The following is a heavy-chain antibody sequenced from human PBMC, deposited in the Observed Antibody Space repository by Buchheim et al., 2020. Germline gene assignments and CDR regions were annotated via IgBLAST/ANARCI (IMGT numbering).Heavy chain of an antibody. CDR1: GFTFSSYG. CDR2: ISYDGSNK. D-gene: IGHD3-10*01. J-gene: IGHJ6*02. CDR3: AKDLMVRGVEGYYGMDV. V-gene: IGHV3-30*18. Sequence: QVQLVESGGGVVQPGRSLRLSCAASGFTFSSYGMHWVRQAPGKGREWVAVISYDGSNKYYADSVKGRFTISRDNSKNTLYLQMNSLRAEDTAVYYCAKDLMVRGVEGYYGMDVWGQGTT.